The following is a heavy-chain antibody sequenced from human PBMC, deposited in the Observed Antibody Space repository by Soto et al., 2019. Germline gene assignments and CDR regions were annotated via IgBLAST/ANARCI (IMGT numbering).Heavy chain of an antibody. V-gene: IGHV1-3*01. J-gene: IGHJ1*01. CDR1: GYTLTSFA. Sequence: ASAKVSCKASGYTLTSFAMHWVRQAPGQRLEWMGWINAGNGNTKYSQKVQGRVTITRDTSASTAYMELSNLRSEDTAVYYCALAAAGNLLRGYFQHWG. D-gene: IGHD6-13*01. CDR3: ALAAAGNLLRGYFQH. CDR2: INAGNGNT.